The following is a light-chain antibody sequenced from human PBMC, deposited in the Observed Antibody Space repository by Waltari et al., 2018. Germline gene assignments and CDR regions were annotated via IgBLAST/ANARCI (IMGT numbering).Light chain of an antibody. CDR1: SPHRGRTH. CDR3: ATWDDSLNAVV. Sequence: QSVLTQPPSASGTPGPRVLISCSGSSPHRGRTHLTWYQKLPGRAPKALIFSNDQWPSGVPARFTGSKSGTAASLAISGLQSEDEAEYYCATWDDSLNAVVFGGGTKLTVL. V-gene: IGLV1-44*01. J-gene: IGLJ2*01. CDR2: SND.